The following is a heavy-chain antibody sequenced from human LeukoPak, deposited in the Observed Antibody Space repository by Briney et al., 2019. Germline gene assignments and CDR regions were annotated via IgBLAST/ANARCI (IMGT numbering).Heavy chain of an antibody. J-gene: IGHJ4*02. CDR3: ARFPPPDYGNHAIDDY. Sequence: PGGSLRLSCAASGFTFSSYAMHWVRQAPGKGLEWVAVISYDGSNKYYADSVKGRFTISRDNSKNTLYLQMNSLRAEDTAVYYCARFPPPDYGNHAIDDYWGQGTLVTVSS. CDR2: ISYDGSNK. D-gene: IGHD4-11*01. CDR1: GFTFSSYA. V-gene: IGHV3-30-3*01.